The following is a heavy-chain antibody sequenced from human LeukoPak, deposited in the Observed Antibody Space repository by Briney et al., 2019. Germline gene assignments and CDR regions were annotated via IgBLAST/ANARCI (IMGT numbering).Heavy chain of an antibody. D-gene: IGHD1-26*01. Sequence: SVKGRFTISRDNAKNSLYLQMRSLRDEDTAVYYCARRYSGSLRYFDYWGQGTLVAVSS. J-gene: IGHJ4*02. V-gene: IGHV3-11*06. CDR3: ARRYSGSLRYFDY.